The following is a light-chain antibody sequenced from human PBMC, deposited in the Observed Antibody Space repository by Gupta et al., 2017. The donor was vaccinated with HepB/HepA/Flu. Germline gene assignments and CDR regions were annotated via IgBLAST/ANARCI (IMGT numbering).Light chain of an antibody. J-gene: IGLJ2*01. CDR1: SSDVGGYNY. V-gene: IGLV2-8*01. Sequence: QSALTQPPSASGSPGQSVTISCLGTSSDVGGYNYVSWYQQHPGKAPKLMIYEVSKRPSGVPDRFSGSKSGNTASLTVSGLQAEDEADYYCSSYAGSNNLVFGGGTKLTVL. CDR2: EVS. CDR3: SSYAGSNNLV.